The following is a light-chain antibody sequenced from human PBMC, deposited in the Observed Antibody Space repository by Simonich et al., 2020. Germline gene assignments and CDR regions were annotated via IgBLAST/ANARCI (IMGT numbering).Light chain of an antibody. J-gene: IGLJ2*01. V-gene: IGLV2-14*01. CDR1: RIAVGGYNY. Sequence: SALTQPASLSGSPGHSITISCTGTRIAVGGYNYVSWYQQHPGKAPKLMIYDVSKRPSGVSNRFTGSKSGNTASLTISVLQAEDEADYYCSSYTSSSTSVFGGGTKLTVL. CDR3: SSYTSSSTSV. CDR2: DVS.